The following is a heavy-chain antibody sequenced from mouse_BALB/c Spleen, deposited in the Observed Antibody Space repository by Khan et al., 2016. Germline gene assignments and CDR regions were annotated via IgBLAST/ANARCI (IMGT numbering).Heavy chain of an antibody. CDR3: AKKGSSYDYFDY. J-gene: IGHJ2*01. CDR1: GFSLTSYG. V-gene: IGHV2-5-1*01. D-gene: IGHD1-1*01. Sequence: QVQLKESGPSLVQPSQSLSITCTVSGFSLTSYGVHWVRQSPGKGLEWLGVIWRGGSTDYNAAFMSRLSITKDNSKSHVFFKMNSLQADDTAIYYCAKKGSSYDYFDYWGQGTTLTVSS. CDR2: IWRGGST.